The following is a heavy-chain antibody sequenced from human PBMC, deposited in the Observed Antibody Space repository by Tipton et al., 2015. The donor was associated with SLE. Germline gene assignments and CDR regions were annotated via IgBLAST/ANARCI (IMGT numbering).Heavy chain of an antibody. Sequence: TLSLTCAVSGGSISNYYWSWIRQPAGKGLEWIGRIYISGITNYNPSLKSRVTMSVDTSKNQFSLRLSSATAADTAVYYCARGPQTTYYNDTGGPKGAFDIWGQGTMVPVSS. CDR1: GGSISNYY. J-gene: IGHJ3*02. V-gene: IGHV4-4*07. CDR3: ARGPQTTYYNDTGGPKGAFDI. D-gene: IGHD3-22*01. CDR2: IYISGIT.